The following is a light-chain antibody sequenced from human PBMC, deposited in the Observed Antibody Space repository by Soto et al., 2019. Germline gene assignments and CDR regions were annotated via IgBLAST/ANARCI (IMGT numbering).Light chain of an antibody. J-gene: IGKJ1*01. CDR2: GAS. CDR3: QQYGSSPRT. CDR1: QSFSSSY. V-gene: IGKV3-20*01. Sequence: VVTRAPGTRSLSPGERATLSCRASQSFSSSYLAWYQQKPGQAPRLLIYGASSRATGIPDRFSGSGSGTDFTLTISSLEPEDFAVYYCQQYGSSPRTFGQGAKVDIK.